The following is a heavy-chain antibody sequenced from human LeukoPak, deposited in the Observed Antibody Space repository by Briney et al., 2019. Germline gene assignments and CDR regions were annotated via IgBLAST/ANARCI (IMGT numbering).Heavy chain of an antibody. CDR1: GYSISSGYY. J-gene: IGHJ4*02. CDR3: ARLRGYGDYFDY. Sequence: SETLSLTCTVSGYSISSGYYWGWIRQPPGKGLEWIGSTYYSGSTYYNPSLKSRVTISVDTSKNQFSLKLSSVTAADTAVYYCARLRGYGDYFDYWGQGTLVTVSS. V-gene: IGHV4-38-2*02. D-gene: IGHD4-17*01. CDR2: TYYSGST.